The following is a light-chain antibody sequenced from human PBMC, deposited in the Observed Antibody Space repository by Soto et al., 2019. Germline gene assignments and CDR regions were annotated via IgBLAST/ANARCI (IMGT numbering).Light chain of an antibody. Sequence: EIVLTQSPATLSLSPGERATLSCRASQSVSSYLAWYQQKPGQAPRLLIYDASNRAPGTPARFSGSGSGTDFTLTISSLEAEDFAVYYCRERSSWPPTFGQGTKVEIK. J-gene: IGKJ1*01. V-gene: IGKV3-11*01. CDR3: RERSSWPPT. CDR2: DAS. CDR1: QSVSSY.